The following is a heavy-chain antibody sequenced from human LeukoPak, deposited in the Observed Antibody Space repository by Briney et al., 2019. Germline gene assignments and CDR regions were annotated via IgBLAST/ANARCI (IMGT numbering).Heavy chain of an antibody. J-gene: IGHJ4*02. CDR2: ISNDGSKK. CDR1: GFTFSSYG. Sequence: PGGSLRLSCAASGFTFSSYGMHWVRQAPGKGLDWVAVISNDGSKKYYADSVKGRFTISRDNSKNTLSLQVSSLRTEDTAVYYCAKDPPLTATYLWVDWGQGTLVTVSS. V-gene: IGHV3-30*18. CDR3: AKDPPLTATYLWVD. D-gene: IGHD2-21*02.